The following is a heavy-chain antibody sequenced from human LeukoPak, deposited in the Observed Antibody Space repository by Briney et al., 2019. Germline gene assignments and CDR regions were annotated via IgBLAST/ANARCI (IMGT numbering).Heavy chain of an antibody. CDR2: ISDSSSNT. CDR3: APRFLEWSGFDP. D-gene: IGHD3-3*01. Sequence: GGSLRLSCAASGFTFSSYAMNWVRQAPGKGLEWVSGISDSSSNTYYADSVKGRFTISRDNSKNTLYLQMNSLRADDTAEYYCAPRFLEWSGFDPWGQGTLVTVSS. CDR1: GFTFSSYA. V-gene: IGHV3-23*01. J-gene: IGHJ5*02.